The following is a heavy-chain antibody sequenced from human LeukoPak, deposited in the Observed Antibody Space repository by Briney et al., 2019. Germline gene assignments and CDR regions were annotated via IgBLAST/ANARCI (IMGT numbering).Heavy chain of an antibody. J-gene: IGHJ3*02. Sequence: SVKVSCKASGGTFSSYAISWVRQAPGQGLEWMGGIIPIFGTANYAQKFQGRVTITADESTSTAYMELSSLRSEDTAVYYCARAHCSSTSCPPDAFDIWGQGTMVTVSS. CDR2: IIPIFGTA. V-gene: IGHV1-69*13. CDR3: ARAHCSSTSCPPDAFDI. D-gene: IGHD2-2*01. CDR1: GGTFSSYA.